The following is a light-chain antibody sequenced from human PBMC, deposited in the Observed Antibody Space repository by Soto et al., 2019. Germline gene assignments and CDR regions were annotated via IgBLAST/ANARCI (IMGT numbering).Light chain of an antibody. CDR3: QQRSTWPWA. V-gene: IGKV3-11*01. CDR1: QSVSRD. J-gene: IGKJ1*01. Sequence: EIVLTQSPATLSMSPGETVTLSCRASQSVSRDLVWFQQKPGQAPRLLIYDVSDRAAGVPARFSGSGSGTDFTLTVSSLEPEDFAVYYCQQRSTWPWAFGQGTKVEI. CDR2: DVS.